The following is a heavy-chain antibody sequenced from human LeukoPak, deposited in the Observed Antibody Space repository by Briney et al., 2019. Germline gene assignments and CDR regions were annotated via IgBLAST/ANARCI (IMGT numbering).Heavy chain of an antibody. V-gene: IGHV3-21*01. Sequence: GGSLRLSCAASGFTFSVYSMNWVRQAPGKGLEWVSSISSSSGYIYYADSVKGRFTISRDNAKNSLYLQMNSLRAEDTAVYYCARVMYCGGDCYYYYYYGMDVWGQGTTVTVSS. CDR2: ISSSSGYI. CDR3: ARVMYCGGDCYYYYYYGMDV. J-gene: IGHJ6*02. CDR1: GFTFSVYS. D-gene: IGHD2-21*02.